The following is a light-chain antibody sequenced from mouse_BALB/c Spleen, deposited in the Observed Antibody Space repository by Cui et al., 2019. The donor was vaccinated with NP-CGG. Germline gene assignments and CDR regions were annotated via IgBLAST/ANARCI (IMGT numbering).Light chain of an antibody. J-gene: IGLJ1*01. V-gene: IGLV1*01. CDR3: ALWYSNHWV. CDR1: TGAVTTSNY. CDR2: GTN. Sequence: QGFLTHESALTTSPGETVTLTCRSSTGAVTTSNYANWVQEKPDHLFTGLIGGTNNRAPGVPARFSGSLIGDKAALTITGAQTEDETIYFCALWYSNHWVFGGGTKLTVL.